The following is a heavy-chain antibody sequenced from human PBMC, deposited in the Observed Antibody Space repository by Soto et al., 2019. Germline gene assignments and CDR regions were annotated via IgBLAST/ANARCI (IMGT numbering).Heavy chain of an antibody. Sequence: GGSLRLSCAASGFTFSSYSMNWVRQAPGKGLEWVSSISSSSSYIYYADSVKGRFTISRDNAKNSLYLQMNSLRAEDTAVYYCARAADSSGWDLDAFDIWGQGTMVTVSS. J-gene: IGHJ3*02. CDR1: GFTFSSYS. CDR2: ISSSSSYI. CDR3: ARAADSSGWDLDAFDI. V-gene: IGHV3-21*01. D-gene: IGHD6-19*01.